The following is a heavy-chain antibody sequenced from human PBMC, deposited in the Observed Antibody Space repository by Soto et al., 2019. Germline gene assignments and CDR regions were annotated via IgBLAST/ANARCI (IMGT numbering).Heavy chain of an antibody. CDR2: IGSSGSAI. CDR1: GFTFSSYE. V-gene: IGHV3-48*03. J-gene: IGHJ4*02. D-gene: IGHD6-19*01. CDR3: ARGGSSGWYYFDY. Sequence: EVQLVESGGGLAQPGGSLRLSCAASGFTFSSYEMNWVRQAPGKGLEWVSYIGSSGSAIYFTDSVKGRFTISRDKANNSLYLQMNSLRAEDTAVYYCARGGSSGWYYFDYWGQGTLVTVSS.